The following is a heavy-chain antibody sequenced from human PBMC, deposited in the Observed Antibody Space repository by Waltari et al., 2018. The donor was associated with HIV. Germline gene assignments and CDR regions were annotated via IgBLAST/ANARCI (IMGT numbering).Heavy chain of an antibody. CDR1: GFTFSNFA. CDR2: FWSDGAEI. V-gene: IGHV3-33*01. J-gene: IGHJ4*02. D-gene: IGHD6-6*01. CDR3: ARGYSSSRWIPLYH. Sequence: RGGVVQPGTSLTLSCAVSGFTFSNFAIHWVRQSPGKRLEWLAVFWSDGAEISYADSVKGRFTISKDSSQKTLYLHLTSLRAEDTALYYCARGYSSSRWIPLYHWGRGTLVTVSS.